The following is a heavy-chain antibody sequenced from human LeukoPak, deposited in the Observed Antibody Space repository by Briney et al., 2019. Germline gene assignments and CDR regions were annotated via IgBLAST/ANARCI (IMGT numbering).Heavy chain of an antibody. Sequence: SETLSLTCTVSGGSISSYYWSWIRQPPGKGLEWIGYIYYSGSTNYNPSLKSRVTISVDTSKNQCSLKLSSVTDADTAVYYCARAESSSWYNGWFDPWGQGTLVTVSS. CDR1: GGSISSYY. CDR2: IYYSGST. D-gene: IGHD6-13*01. J-gene: IGHJ5*02. CDR3: ARAESSSWYNGWFDP. V-gene: IGHV4-59*01.